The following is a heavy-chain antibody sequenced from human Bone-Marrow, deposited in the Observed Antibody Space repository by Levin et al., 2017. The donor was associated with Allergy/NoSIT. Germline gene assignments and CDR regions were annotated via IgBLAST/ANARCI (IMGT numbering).Heavy chain of an antibody. Sequence: PGGSLRLSCAASGFTFSGYWMHWVRQVPGKGLVWVSHINSDGSNTNYADFVKGRFTFSRDNAKNTLYLQMNSLRAEDTALYYCARGACSSTSCLDSWGQGTLVTVSS. CDR1: GFTFSGYW. CDR3: ARGACSSTSCLDS. CDR2: INSDGSNT. V-gene: IGHV3-74*01. J-gene: IGHJ4*02. D-gene: IGHD2-2*01.